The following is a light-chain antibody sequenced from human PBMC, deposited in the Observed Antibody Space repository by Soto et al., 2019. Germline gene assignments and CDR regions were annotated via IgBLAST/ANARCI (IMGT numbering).Light chain of an antibody. V-gene: IGKV1-12*01. CDR1: QGINNW. J-gene: IGKJ4*01. Sequence: DIQMTQSPSSVSASVGDRVTITCRASQGINNWLAWYQQKPGKAPKLLIYTASTLQSGVSSRFSGSGSGTDFTLTITSLQPEDSATYYCQQADSFPLTFGGGSKVEIK. CDR3: QQADSFPLT. CDR2: TAS.